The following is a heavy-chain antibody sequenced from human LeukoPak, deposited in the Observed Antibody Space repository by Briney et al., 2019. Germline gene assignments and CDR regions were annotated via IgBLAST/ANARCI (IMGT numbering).Heavy chain of an antibody. CDR2: IKQDGSEK. CDR3: ARLGGGHSSSWYDAFDI. CDR1: GFTFSSYW. Sequence: GGSLRLSYAASGFTFSSYWMSWVRQAPGKGLEWVANIKQDGSEKYYVDSVKGRFTISRDNAKNSLYLQMNSLRAEDTAVYYCARLGGGHSSSWYDAFDIWGQGTMVTVSS. V-gene: IGHV3-7*01. J-gene: IGHJ3*02. D-gene: IGHD6-13*01.